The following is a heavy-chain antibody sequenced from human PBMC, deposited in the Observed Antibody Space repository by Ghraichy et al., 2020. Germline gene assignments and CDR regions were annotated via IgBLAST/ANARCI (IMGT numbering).Heavy chain of an antibody. CDR3: VRDSASVAFDY. Sequence: SCVASGFIFTHHTINWVRQAPGKGLEWVSFITAGGDTAYAASVKGRFTASRDNGKTSVYLQMNSLGAEDTAVYYCVRDSASVAFDYWGQGSLVTVSS. J-gene: IGHJ4*02. CDR2: ITAGGDT. V-gene: IGHV3-21*06. CDR1: GFIFTHHT. D-gene: IGHD6-19*01.